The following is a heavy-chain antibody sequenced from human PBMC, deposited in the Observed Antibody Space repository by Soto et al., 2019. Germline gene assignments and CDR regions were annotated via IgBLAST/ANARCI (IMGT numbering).Heavy chain of an antibody. CDR3: AREGYCSSTSCYFFFQH. D-gene: IGHD2-2*01. CDR1: GFTFSSYS. V-gene: IGHV3-48*02. Sequence: GGSLRLSCAASGFTFSSYSMNWVRQAPGKGLEWVSYISSSSSTIYYADSVKGRFTISRDNAKNSLYLQMNSLRDEDTAVYYCAREGYCSSTSCYFFFQHWGQGTLVT. J-gene: IGHJ1*01. CDR2: ISSSSSTI.